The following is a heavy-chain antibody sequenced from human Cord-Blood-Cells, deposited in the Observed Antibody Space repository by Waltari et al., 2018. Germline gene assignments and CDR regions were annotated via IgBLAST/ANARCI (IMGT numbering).Heavy chain of an antibody. Sequence: QVQLVQSGAEVKKPGASVKVSCKASGYTFTSYDINWVRQATGQGLEWMGWMNPNSGNTGYAQKCQGRVTMTRNTAISTAYMELSSLRSEDTAVYYCARDDFWSGYYTGRYFQHWGQGTLVTVSS. CDR1: GYTFTSYD. CDR3: ARDDFWSGYYTGRYFQH. D-gene: IGHD3-3*01. J-gene: IGHJ1*01. V-gene: IGHV1-8*01. CDR2: MNPNSGNT.